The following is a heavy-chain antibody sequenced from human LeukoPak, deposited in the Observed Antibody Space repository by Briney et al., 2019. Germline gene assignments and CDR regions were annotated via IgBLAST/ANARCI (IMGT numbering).Heavy chain of an antibody. J-gene: IGHJ4*02. D-gene: IGHD3-22*01. CDR2: IIPILGIA. Sequence: GASVKVSCKASGGTFSSYAISWVRQAPGQGLEWMGRIIPILGIANYAQKFQGRVTITADKSTSTAYMELSSLRSDDTAVYYCARDPNYDSSGYYTRLFDYWGQGTLVTVSS. CDR3: ARDPNYDSSGYYTRLFDY. CDR1: GGTFSSYA. V-gene: IGHV1-69*04.